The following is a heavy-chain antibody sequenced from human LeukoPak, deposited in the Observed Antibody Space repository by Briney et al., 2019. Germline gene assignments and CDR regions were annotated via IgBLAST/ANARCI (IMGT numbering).Heavy chain of an antibody. D-gene: IGHD4-17*01. CDR2: ISTSGGDT. CDR1: GFTFSNYA. Sequence: GSLRLSCAASGFTFSNYAMHWVRQAPGKGLEWVSAISTSGGDTFYPDSVRGRFSISRDNSKNTLYLQMSSLRAEDTALYYCARVNGDYYFDSWGQGTLVTVSS. V-gene: IGHV3-23*01. J-gene: IGHJ4*02. CDR3: ARVNGDYYFDS.